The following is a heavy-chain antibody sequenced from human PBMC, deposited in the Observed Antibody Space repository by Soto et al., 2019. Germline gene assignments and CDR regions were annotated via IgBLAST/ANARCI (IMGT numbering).Heavy chain of an antibody. CDR1: GFTLSNYA. CDR2: ITGSGGST. J-gene: IGHJ4*02. Sequence: EVQLLESGGGLVQPGGSLRLSCAASGFTLSNYAMGWVRQAPGQGLEWVSAITGSGGSTYYADSVKGRFTISRDNSKNSLYLQMKSRRAEDTAVYYCAKAPDQGYGFYYFDYWGQGTLVTVSS. V-gene: IGHV3-23*01. CDR3: AKAPDQGYGFYYFDY. D-gene: IGHD5-18*01.